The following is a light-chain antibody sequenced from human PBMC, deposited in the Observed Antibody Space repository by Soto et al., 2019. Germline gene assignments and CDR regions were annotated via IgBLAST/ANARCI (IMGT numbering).Light chain of an antibody. CDR2: EVG. J-gene: IGLJ1*01. Sequence: QSALTQPASVSGSPGQSVTISCTGTSTNVGTYQAISWYQQHPGKAPKLILYEVGQRPSGVSDRFSGSKSGNTASLTISGLQAEDEADYHCCSYASSSTYVFGTGTKLTVL. V-gene: IGLV2-23*02. CDR1: STNVGTYQA. CDR3: CSYASSSTYV.